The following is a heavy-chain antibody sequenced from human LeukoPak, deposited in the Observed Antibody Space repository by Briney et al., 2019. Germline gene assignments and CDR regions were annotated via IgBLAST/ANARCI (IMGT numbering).Heavy chain of an antibody. CDR1: GFTFSDYY. V-gene: IGHV3-11*01. D-gene: IGHD5-12*01. J-gene: IGHJ4*02. CDR3: AGGKGRWLQLEDY. CDR2: ISSSGSTI. Sequence: GGSLRLSCAASGFTFSDYYMSWIRQAPGRGLEWVSYISSSGSTIYYADSVKGRFTISRDNAKNSLYLQMNSLRAEDTAVYYCAGGKGRWLQLEDYWGQGTLVTVSS.